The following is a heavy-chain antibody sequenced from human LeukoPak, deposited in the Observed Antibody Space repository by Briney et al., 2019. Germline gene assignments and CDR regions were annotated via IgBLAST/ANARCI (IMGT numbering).Heavy chain of an antibody. CDR1: GGSISSGGYY. CDR2: NYYSGST. V-gene: IGHV4-39*07. CDR3: ARDGLYGSGSTHPI. J-gene: IGHJ3*02. Sequence: PSETLSLTCTVSGGSISSGGYYWSWIRQPPGKGLEWIGSNYYSGSTYYNPSLKSRVTISVDTSKNQFSLKLSSVTAEDTAVYYCARDGLYGSGSTHPIWGQGTMVTVSS. D-gene: IGHD3-10*01.